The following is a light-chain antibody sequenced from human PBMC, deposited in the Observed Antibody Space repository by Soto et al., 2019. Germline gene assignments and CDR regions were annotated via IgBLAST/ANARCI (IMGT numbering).Light chain of an antibody. CDR1: SSDVGGYNS. V-gene: IGLV2-14*01. CDR3: SSYRSGDHVI. J-gene: IGLJ2*01. CDR2: EVN. Sequence: QSVLTQPASVSGSPGQSITISCTGTSSDVGGYNSVSWYQQHPGKAPKLIIYEVNNRPSGVSNRFSGSKSGNTASLTLSGLQAEDEADYYCSSYRSGDHVIFGGGTKLTVL.